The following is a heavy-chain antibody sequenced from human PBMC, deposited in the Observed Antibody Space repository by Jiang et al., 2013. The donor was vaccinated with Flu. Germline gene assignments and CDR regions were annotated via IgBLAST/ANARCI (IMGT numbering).Heavy chain of an antibody. J-gene: IGHJ4*02. Sequence: VQLVESGGGVVQPGGSLRLSCVASGFTFSYYPMFWVRQAPGKGLDWLASIWFDGSNQRYGDSVKGRFTISRDNSKNTLYLQMNSLRAEDTAVYYCATLRGSSYDTYLMDYWGQGTLVTVSA. V-gene: IGHV3-30*02. CDR3: ATLRGSSYDTYLMDY. D-gene: IGHD3-9*01. CDR1: GFTFSYYP. CDR2: IWFDGSNQ.